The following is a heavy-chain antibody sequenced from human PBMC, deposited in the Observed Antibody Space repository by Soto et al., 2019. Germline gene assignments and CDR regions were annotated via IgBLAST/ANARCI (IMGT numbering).Heavy chain of an antibody. CDR2: ISAYNGNT. V-gene: IGHV1-18*01. Sequence: QVQLVQSGAEVKKPGASVMVSCKASGHTFAKYGITWVRQAPGQGFEWMGWISAYNGNTKYAQKFQGRVTMTTDTSTTIAYMELRSLISDDTAVYYCARSGGGNYWGNWFDPWGQGTLVTVSS. D-gene: IGHD7-27*01. J-gene: IGHJ5*02. CDR1: GHTFAKYG. CDR3: ARSGGGNYWGNWFDP.